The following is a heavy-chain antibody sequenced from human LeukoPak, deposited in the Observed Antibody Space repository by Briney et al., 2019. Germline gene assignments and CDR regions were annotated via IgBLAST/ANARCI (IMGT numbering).Heavy chain of an antibody. CDR3: ATEGIAVGG. V-gene: IGHV4-59*01. CDR2: IYYSGST. J-gene: IGHJ4*02. Sequence: KPSETLSLTCTVSGGSISSYYWSWIRQPPGKGLEWIGYIYYSGSTNYSPSLKSRVTISVDTSKNQFSLKLSSVTAGDTAVYYCATEGIAVGGWGQGTLVTVSS. CDR1: GGSISSYY. D-gene: IGHD6-19*01.